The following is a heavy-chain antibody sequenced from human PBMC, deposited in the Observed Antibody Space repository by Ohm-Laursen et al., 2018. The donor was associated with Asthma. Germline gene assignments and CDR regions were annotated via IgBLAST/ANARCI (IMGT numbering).Heavy chain of an antibody. CDR2: IIPIFGTA. CDR3: ARDQGGVGATDGMDV. Sequence: ASVKVSCKASGGTFSSYAISWVRQAPGQGLEWMGGIIPIFGTANYAQKFQGRVTITADESTSTAYMELSSLRSEDTAVYYCARDQGGVGATDGMDVWGQGTTVTVSS. CDR1: GGTFSSYA. V-gene: IGHV1-69*13. D-gene: IGHD1-26*01. J-gene: IGHJ6*02.